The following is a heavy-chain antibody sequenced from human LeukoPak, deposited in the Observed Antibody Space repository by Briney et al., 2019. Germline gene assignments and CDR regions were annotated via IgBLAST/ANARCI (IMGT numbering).Heavy chain of an antibody. CDR3: ARLQYCTNGVCYNYFDY. J-gene: IGHJ4*02. V-gene: IGHV4-39*01. D-gene: IGHD2-8*01. Sequence: SETLSLTCTVSGCSISSSTYYWGWIRQPPGKGLEWIGSIYYSGSTYYNPSLKSRVTISVDTSRTQFSLNLSSVTAADTAVYYCARLQYCTNGVCYNYFDYWGQGRLVSVSS. CDR1: GCSISSSTYY. CDR2: IYYSGST.